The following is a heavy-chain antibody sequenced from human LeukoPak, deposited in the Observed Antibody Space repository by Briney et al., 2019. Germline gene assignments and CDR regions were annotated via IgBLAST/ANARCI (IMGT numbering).Heavy chain of an antibody. J-gene: IGHJ4*02. D-gene: IGHD4-23*01. CDR3: ARRRTATVDFDY. Sequence: PSETLSLTCSVSGGSISSSSYYWGWIRQPPGRGLEWIGSIYYSGNTYYNPSLKSRVTISVDTSNNQFSLKLTSVTAADTAVYYCARRRTATVDFDYWGQGTLVTVSS. V-gene: IGHV4-39*01. CDR2: IYYSGNT. CDR1: GGSISSSSYY.